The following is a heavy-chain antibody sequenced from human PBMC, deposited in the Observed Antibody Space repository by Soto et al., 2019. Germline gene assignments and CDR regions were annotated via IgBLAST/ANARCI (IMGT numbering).Heavy chain of an antibody. D-gene: IGHD4-4*01. CDR3: AKDDSEYSNYWSSFDY. CDR1: GFTFSHYG. Sequence: QVQLVESGGGVDQPGRSLRLSCAASGFTFSHYGMEWVRQAPGKGLEWVASISFDGSIKHYSDSVQGRFSISRDNYRGTLSLQMNSLGAEDTATYYCAKDDSEYSNYWSSFDYWGQGALVAVSS. CDR2: ISFDGSIK. J-gene: IGHJ4*02. V-gene: IGHV3-30*18.